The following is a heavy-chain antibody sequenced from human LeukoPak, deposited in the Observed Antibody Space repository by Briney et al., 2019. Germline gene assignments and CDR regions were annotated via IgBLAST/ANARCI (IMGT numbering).Heavy chain of an antibody. CDR1: GFTVSSNY. V-gene: IGHV3-66*02. D-gene: IGHD3-3*01. J-gene: IGHJ4*02. Sequence: GGSLRLSCAASGFTVSSNYMSWVRQAPGKGLEWVSVIYSGGSTYYADSVKGRFTISRDNSKNTLYLQMNSLRAEDTAVYYCARAAEWLMPDYWGQGTLVTVSS. CDR3: ARAAEWLMPDY. CDR2: IYSGGST.